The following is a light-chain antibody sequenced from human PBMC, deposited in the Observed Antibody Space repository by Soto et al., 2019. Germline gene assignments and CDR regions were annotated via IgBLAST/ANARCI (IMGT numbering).Light chain of an antibody. CDR3: ATWDDSLHGLV. Sequence: QSVLTQPPSTSGTPGQRVSISCSGGSSNIGINTVTWYQQLPGTAPKLLIYNNIQRPSGVPDRISGSKSGTSAYLAISGLQSEDEADYLCATWDDSLHGLVFGGGTKLTVL. J-gene: IGLJ2*01. CDR2: NNI. CDR1: SSNIGINT. V-gene: IGLV1-44*01.